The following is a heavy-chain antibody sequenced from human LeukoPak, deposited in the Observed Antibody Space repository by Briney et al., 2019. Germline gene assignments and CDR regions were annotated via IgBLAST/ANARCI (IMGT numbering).Heavy chain of an antibody. J-gene: IGHJ1*01. Sequence: PGGSLRLSCVASGFTFSTYSMNWVRQAPGKGLEWVSYISSSSSTIYYADSVKGRFTISRDNTKKSLYLQMNSLRAEDTAVYYCARGIRDYNDQLGYFQHWGQGTLVTVSS. V-gene: IGHV3-48*04. CDR2: ISSSSSTI. CDR1: GFTFSTYS. D-gene: IGHD4-11*01. CDR3: ARGIRDYNDQLGYFQH.